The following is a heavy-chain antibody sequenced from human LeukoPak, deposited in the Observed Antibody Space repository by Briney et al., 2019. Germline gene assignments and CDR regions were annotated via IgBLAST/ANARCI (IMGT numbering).Heavy chain of an antibody. V-gene: IGHV3-30*18. D-gene: IGHD3-16*01. CDR1: GFTFSSYG. CDR3: AKAGSLAMGY. Sequence: GGSLRLSCAASGFTFSSYGMHWVRQAPGKGLEWVAVISYDGSNKYYADSVKGRFTISRDNSKNTLYLQMNSLRAEDTAVYYCAKAGSLAMGYWGQGTLVTVSS. CDR2: ISYDGSNK. J-gene: IGHJ4*02.